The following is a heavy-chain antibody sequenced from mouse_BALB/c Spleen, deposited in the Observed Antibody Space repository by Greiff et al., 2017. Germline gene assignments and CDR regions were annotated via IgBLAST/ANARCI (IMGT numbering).Heavy chain of an antibody. D-gene: IGHD2-3*01. CDR1: GFTFSSFG. Sequence: DVQLVESGGGLVQPGGSRKLSCAASGFTFSSFGMHWVRQAPEKGLEWVAYISSGSSTIYYADTVKGRFTISRDNPKNTLFLQMTSLRSEDTAMYYCARYYDGYAMDYWGQGTSVTVSS. CDR3: ARYYDGYAMDY. V-gene: IGHV5-17*02. CDR2: ISSGSSTI. J-gene: IGHJ4*01.